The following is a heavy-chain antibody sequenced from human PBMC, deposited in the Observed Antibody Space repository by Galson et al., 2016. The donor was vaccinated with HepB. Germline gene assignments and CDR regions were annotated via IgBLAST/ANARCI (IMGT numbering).Heavy chain of an antibody. V-gene: IGHV3-74*01. CDR3: AVGGWLDY. D-gene: IGHD6-19*01. Sequence: SLRLSCAASGASEFPFSHYWMHWVRQAPGKGLVWVSRVTGDGTTAYADSVKGRFTISRDNTQNSLYLHMNTLRAEDTAVYYCAVGGWLDYWGQGTLVSVSS. J-gene: IGHJ4*02. CDR1: GASEFPFSHYW. CDR2: VTGDGTT.